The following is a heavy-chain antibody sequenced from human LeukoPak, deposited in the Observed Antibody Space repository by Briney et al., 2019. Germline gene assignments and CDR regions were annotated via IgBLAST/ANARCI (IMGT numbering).Heavy chain of an antibody. CDR1: GFTFDDYG. D-gene: IGHD4-17*01. CDR3: ARVPTVTTWGGWFDP. V-gene: IGHV3-20*01. CDR2: INWNGGST. J-gene: IGHJ5*02. Sequence: GGSLRLSCAASGFTFDDYGMSWVRQAPGKGLEWVSGINWNGGSTGYADSVKGRFTISRDNAKNSLYLQMNSLRAEDTALYHCARVPTVTTWGGWFDPWGQGTLVTVSS.